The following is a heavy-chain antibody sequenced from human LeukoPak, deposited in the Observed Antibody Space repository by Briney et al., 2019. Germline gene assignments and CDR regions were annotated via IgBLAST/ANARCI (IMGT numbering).Heavy chain of an antibody. J-gene: IGHJ4*02. CDR3: ARDRGEMAFDY. CDR2: IYSDGRIT. Sequence: PGGSLRLSCAPSGFTFSSHWMHWVRQAPGEGLGWVSRIYSDGRITTYADSVKGRFTISRDNAKNSLYLQMNSLRAEDTAVYYCARDRGEMAFDYWGQGTLVTVSS. D-gene: IGHD5-24*01. CDR1: GFTFSSHW. V-gene: IGHV3-74*01.